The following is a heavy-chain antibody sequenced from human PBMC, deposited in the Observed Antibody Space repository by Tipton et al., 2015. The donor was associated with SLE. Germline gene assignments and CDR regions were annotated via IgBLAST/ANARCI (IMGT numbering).Heavy chain of an antibody. Sequence: TLSLTCTVSGGSISSGGYSWSWIRQPPGKGLEWIGYIYHSGSTNYNPSLKSRVTISVDTSKNQFSLKLSSVTAADTAVYYCAILQPHYYYYGMDVWGQGTTVTVSS. V-gene: IGHV4-30-2*01. J-gene: IGHJ6*02. CDR1: GGSISSGGYS. CDR2: IYHSGST. CDR3: AILQPHYYYYGMDV. D-gene: IGHD4-11*01.